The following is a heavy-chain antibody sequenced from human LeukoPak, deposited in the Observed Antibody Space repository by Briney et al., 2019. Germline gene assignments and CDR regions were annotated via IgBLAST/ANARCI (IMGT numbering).Heavy chain of an antibody. V-gene: IGHV4-31*03. CDR2: IYYSGST. D-gene: IGHD6-19*01. J-gene: IGHJ4*02. CDR3: ARGRSGWYNY. Sequence: PSETLSLTCTVSGGSISSGGYYWSWIRQHPGKGLEWIGYIYYSGSTYYNPYLKSRITISVDTSKNQFSLKLSSVTAADTAVYYCARGRSGWYNYWGQGTLVTVSS. CDR1: GGSISSGGYY.